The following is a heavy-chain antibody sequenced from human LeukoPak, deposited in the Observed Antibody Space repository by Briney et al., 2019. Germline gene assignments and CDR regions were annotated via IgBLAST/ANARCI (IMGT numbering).Heavy chain of an antibody. V-gene: IGHV1-46*01. J-gene: IGHJ4*02. D-gene: IGHD3-22*01. CDR2: INPSGGST. CDR3: ARDSGYYDSSGYQYYFDY. Sequence: ASVKVSCKASGYTFTSYYMHWVRQAPGQGLEWMGIINPSGGSTSYAQKFQGRVTTTRDTSTSTVYMELSSLRSEDTAVYYCARDSGYYDSSGYQYYFDYWGQGTLVTVSS. CDR1: GYTFTSYY.